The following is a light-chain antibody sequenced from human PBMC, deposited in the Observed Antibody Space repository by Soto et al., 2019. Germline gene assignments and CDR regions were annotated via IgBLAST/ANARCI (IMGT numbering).Light chain of an antibody. CDR1: SSDVGGYDY. J-gene: IGLJ1*01. CDR3: SSYAGGNTFV. CDR2: DVS. V-gene: IGLV2-8*01. Sequence: QSVLTQPPSASGSPGQSVTISCTGTSSDVGGYDYVSWHQHHPGKAPKLMLYDVSKRPSGVPDRFSGSKSGNTASLTVSGLQAEDEADYYCSSYAGGNTFVFGTGTKVTVL.